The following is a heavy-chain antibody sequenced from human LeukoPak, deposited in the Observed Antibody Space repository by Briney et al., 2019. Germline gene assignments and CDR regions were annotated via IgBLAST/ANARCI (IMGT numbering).Heavy chain of an antibody. J-gene: IGHJ4*02. CDR3: TTDSSSVDY. V-gene: IGHV3-15*07. Sequence: PGGSLRLSCAASGFTFSNAWMNWVRQAPGKGLEWVSRIESKTDGGTTDYAAPVKGRFTISRDDSKNTLYLQMNSLKTEDTAVYYCTTDSSSVDYWGQGTLVTVSS. CDR1: GFTFSNAW. CDR2: IESKTDGGTT.